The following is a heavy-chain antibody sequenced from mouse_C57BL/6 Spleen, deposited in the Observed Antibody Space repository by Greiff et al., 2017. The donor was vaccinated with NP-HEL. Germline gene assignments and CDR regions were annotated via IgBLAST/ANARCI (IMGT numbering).Heavy chain of an antibody. V-gene: IGHV1-62-2*01. J-gene: IGHJ4*01. D-gene: IGHD1-1*01. CDR1: GYTFTEYT. CDR3: ARHDPLLSTTVRDAMDY. Sequence: VQLQQSGAELVKPGASVKLSCKASGYTFTEYTIHWVKQRSGQGLEWIGWFYPGSGSIKYNEKFKDKATLTADKSSSTVYMELSRLTSEDSAVYFDARHDPLLSTTVRDAMDYWGQGTSDTVSS. CDR2: FYPGSGSI.